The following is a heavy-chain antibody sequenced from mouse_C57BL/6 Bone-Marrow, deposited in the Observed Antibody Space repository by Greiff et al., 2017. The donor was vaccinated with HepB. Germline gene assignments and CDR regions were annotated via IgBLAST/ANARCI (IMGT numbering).Heavy chain of an antibody. J-gene: IGHJ3*01. D-gene: IGHD2-4*01. CDR2: IYPRSGNT. CDR3: ARRDYDYDWFAY. V-gene: IGHV1-81*01. Sequence: VQLQQSGAELARPGASVKLSCKASGYTFTSYGISWVKQRTGQGLEWIGEIYPRSGNTYYNEKFKGKATLTADKSSSTAYMELRSLTSEDSAVYFCARRDYDYDWFAYWGQGTLVTVSA. CDR1: GYTFTSYG.